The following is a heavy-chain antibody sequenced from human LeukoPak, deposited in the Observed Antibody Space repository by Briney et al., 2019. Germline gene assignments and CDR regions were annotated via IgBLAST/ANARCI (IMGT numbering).Heavy chain of an antibody. CDR2: IWYDGSNK. CDR3: ARVYWVTGPFDY. D-gene: IGHD7-27*01. Sequence: GRSLRLSCAASGFTFSSYGMHWVRQAPGKGLEWVAVIWYDGSNKYYADSVKGRFTISRDNSKNTPYLQMNSLRAEDTAVYYCARVYWVTGPFDYWGQGTLVTVSS. CDR1: GFTFSSYG. J-gene: IGHJ4*02. V-gene: IGHV3-33*01.